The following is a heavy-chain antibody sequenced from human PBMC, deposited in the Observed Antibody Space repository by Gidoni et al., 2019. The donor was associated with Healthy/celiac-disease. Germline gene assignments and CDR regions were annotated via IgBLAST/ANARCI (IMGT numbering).Heavy chain of an antibody. Sequence: EVQLVESGGGLVKPGGSLRLYCAASGFPFSSYSMNWVRQAPGKGLEWVSSISSSSSYIYYADSVKGRFTISRDNAKNSLYLQMNSLRAEDTAVYYCARDPFTFGGVIVGGMDVWGQGTTVTVSS. D-gene: IGHD3-16*02. CDR3: ARDPFTFGGVIVGGMDV. CDR2: ISSSSSYI. V-gene: IGHV3-21*01. CDR1: GFPFSSYS. J-gene: IGHJ6*02.